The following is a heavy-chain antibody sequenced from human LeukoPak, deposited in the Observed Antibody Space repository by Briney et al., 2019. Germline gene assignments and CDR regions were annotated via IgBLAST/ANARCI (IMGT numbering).Heavy chain of an antibody. V-gene: IGHV3-30*02. CDR2: IRYDGSNK. CDR3: AREVAVAFDY. CDR1: GFTFSSYG. Sequence: GGSLRLSCAASGFTFSSYGKHWVRQAPGKGLEWVAFIRYDGSNKYYADSVKGRFTISRDNSKNTLYLQINSLRAEDTAMYYCAREVAVAFDYWGQGTLVTVSS. D-gene: IGHD6-19*01. J-gene: IGHJ4*02.